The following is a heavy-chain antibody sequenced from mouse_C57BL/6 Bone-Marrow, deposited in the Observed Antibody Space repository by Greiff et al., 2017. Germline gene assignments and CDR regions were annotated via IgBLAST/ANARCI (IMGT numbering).Heavy chain of an antibody. Sequence: EVKVVESGGGLVQPGGSLKLSCAASGFTFSDYYMYWVRQTPEKRLEWVAYISNGGGSTYYPDTVKGRFTISRDNAKNTLYLQMSRLKSEDTAMYYCARLYYDYDGYYAMDYWGQGTSVTVSS. V-gene: IGHV5-12*01. CDR1: GFTFSDYY. CDR3: ARLYYDYDGYYAMDY. CDR2: ISNGGGST. J-gene: IGHJ4*01. D-gene: IGHD2-4*01.